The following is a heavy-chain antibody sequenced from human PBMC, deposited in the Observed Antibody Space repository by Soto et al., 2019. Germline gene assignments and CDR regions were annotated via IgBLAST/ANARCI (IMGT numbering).Heavy chain of an antibody. CDR1: GFTFSSYG. Sequence: QVQLVESGGGVVQPGRSLRLSCAASGFTFSSYGMHWVRQAPGKGLEWVAVIRYDGSNKYYADSVKGRFTISRDNSKNPLYLQMNRRRAEDTAVYYWARDGGCRDGYTVGCNWFDPWGQGTLVTVSS. CDR3: ARDGGCRDGYTVGCNWFDP. J-gene: IGHJ5*02. V-gene: IGHV3-33*01. CDR2: IRYDGSNK. D-gene: IGHD5-12*01.